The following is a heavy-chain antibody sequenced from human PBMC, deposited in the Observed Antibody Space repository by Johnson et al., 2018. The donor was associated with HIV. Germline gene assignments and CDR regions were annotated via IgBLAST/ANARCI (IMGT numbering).Heavy chain of an antibody. CDR3: ASALCTWGAFDI. J-gene: IGHJ3*02. V-gene: IGHV3-30*02. CDR2: IRYDGSNK. CDR1: GFRFRSYV. D-gene: IGHD2-8*01. Sequence: QVQLVESGGGVVQPGRSLRLSCAASGFRFRSYVMHWVRQAPGKGLEWVAFIRYDGSNKYYADSVKGRFTISRDNSKNTLYLQMNSLRAEDTAVYYCASALCTWGAFDIWGQVTMVTVSS.